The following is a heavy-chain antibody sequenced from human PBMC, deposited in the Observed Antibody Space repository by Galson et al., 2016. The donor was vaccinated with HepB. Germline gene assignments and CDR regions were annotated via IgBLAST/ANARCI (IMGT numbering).Heavy chain of an antibody. Sequence: ETLSLTCTVSGGSISGYYWSWLRQPPGKGPEWIGYIYYTGTTNYNPSLESRVTISVDTSEDRFSLTVRSVTAADTAVYYCARKYSRFWFDSWGQGTLVTVSS. D-gene: IGHD4-11*01. CDR2: IYYTGTT. CDR3: ARKYSRFWFDS. J-gene: IGHJ3*01. V-gene: IGHV4-59*01. CDR1: GGSISGYY.